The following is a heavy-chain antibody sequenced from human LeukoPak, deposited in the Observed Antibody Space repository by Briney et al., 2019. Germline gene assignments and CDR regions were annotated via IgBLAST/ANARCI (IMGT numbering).Heavy chain of an antibody. CDR1: GGSFSGYY. J-gene: IGHJ5*02. V-gene: IGHV4-34*01. D-gene: IGHD2-21*02. CDR2: INHSGST. Sequence: PSETLSLTCAVYGGSFSGYYWSWIRQPPGKGLEWIGEINHSGSTNYNPSLKSRVTISVDTSKNQFSLKLSSVTAADTPVYYCARGRRDIVVVTVIQRCWFDPWGQGTLVTVSS. CDR3: ARGRRDIVVVTVIQRCWFDP.